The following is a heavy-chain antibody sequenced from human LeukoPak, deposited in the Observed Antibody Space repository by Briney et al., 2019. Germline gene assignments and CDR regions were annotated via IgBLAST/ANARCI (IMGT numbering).Heavy chain of an antibody. J-gene: IGHJ3*02. V-gene: IGHV1-69*05. CDR1: GGTFSSYA. Sequence: SVKVSCKASGGTFSSYAISWVRQAPGQGLEWMGGISPIFGTANYAQKFQGRVTITTDESTSTAYMELSSLRSEDTAVYYCARVVAAAAKGEAFDIWGQGTMVTVSS. CDR2: ISPIFGTA. D-gene: IGHD6-13*01. CDR3: ARVVAAAAKGEAFDI.